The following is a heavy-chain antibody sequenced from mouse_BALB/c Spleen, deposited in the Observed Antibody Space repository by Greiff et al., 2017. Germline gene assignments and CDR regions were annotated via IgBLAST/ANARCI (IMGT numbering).Heavy chain of an antibody. CDR3: ANCYGYDEYYAMDY. CDR2: ISYSGST. D-gene: IGHD2-2*01. J-gene: IGHJ4*01. CDR1: GYSITSDYA. V-gene: IGHV3-2*02. Sequence: EVKLMESGPGLVKPSQSLSLTCTVTGYSITSDYAWNWIRQFPGNKLEWMGYISYSGSTSYNPSLKSRISITRDTSKNQFFLQLNSVTTEDTATYDCANCYGYDEYYAMDYWGQGTSVTVSS.